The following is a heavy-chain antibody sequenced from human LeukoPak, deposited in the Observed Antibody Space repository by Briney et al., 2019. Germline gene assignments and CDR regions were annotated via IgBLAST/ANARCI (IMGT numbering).Heavy chain of an antibody. CDR2: INSDGSST. J-gene: IGHJ6*02. CDR1: GFTFSSYW. D-gene: IGHD2-2*01. Sequence: GGSLRLSCAASGFTFSSYWMHWVRQAPGKGLVWVSRINSDGSSTSYADSVKGRFTISRDNAKNTLYLQMNSLRAEDTAVYYCARGSYCSSTSCLYYYYCYGMDVWGQGTTVTVSS. V-gene: IGHV3-74*01. CDR3: ARGSYCSSTSCLYYYYCYGMDV.